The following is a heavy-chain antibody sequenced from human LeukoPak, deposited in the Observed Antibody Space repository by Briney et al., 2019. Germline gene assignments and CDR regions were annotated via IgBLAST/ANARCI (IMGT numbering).Heavy chain of an antibody. CDR2: IHSGGNT. CDR1: GFTFSIYA. V-gene: IGHV3-66*01. Sequence: GGSLRLSCAASGFTFSIYAMSWVRQAPGKGLEWVSVIHSGGNTYYAHSVKDRFTISRDNSKNTVYLQMNSLRAEDTALYYCARERDGYCGGDCYYYYGMDVWGQGTTVTVSS. CDR3: ARERDGYCGGDCYYYYGMDV. D-gene: IGHD2-21*02. J-gene: IGHJ6*02.